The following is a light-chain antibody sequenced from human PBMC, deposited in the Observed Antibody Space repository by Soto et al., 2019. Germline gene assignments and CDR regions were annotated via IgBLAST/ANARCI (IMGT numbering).Light chain of an antibody. V-gene: IGLV1-40*01. J-gene: IGLJ3*02. CDR1: NSNIGADYG. CDR2: GNS. Sequence: QSVLTQPPSVTGAPGQRVTISCTGSNSNIGADYGVHWYQQFPETAPKLLIYGNSNRPSGVPDRFSGSKSGTSASLAINGLQAEDEAHYYCQSYDNSLSGSWVFGGGTKLTVL. CDR3: QSYDNSLSGSWV.